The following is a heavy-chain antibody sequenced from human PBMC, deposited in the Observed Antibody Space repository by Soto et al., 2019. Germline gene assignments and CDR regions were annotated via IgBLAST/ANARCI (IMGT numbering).Heavy chain of an antibody. CDR2: VSANGDIT. J-gene: IGHJ6*02. Sequence: EVKELESGGDLVQPGGSLRLSCVASGFTFSEYAMTWVRQAPGKGLDWVSSVSANGDITYYEDSVKGRFTISRDNSNNTPLLQMNSLRAEDTALYYCARGDRGGSGSPASYYFSGLDVWGQGTTVIVSS. CDR3: ARGDRGGSGSPASYYFSGLDV. V-gene: IGHV3-23*01. CDR1: GFTFSEYA. D-gene: IGHD3-10*01.